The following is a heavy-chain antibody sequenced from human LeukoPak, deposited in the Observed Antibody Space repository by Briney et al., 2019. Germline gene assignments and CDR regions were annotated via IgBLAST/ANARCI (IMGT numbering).Heavy chain of an antibody. Sequence: SVKVSCKASGGTFSSYAISWVRQAPGQGLEWMGGIIPIFGTANYAQKFQGRVTITAGESTSTAYMELSSLRSEDTAVYYCAQAADIVVVPAAYAGDYYYGMDVWGQGTTVTVSS. CDR2: IIPIFGTA. J-gene: IGHJ6*02. V-gene: IGHV1-69*13. CDR3: AQAADIVVVPAAYAGDYYYGMDV. CDR1: GGTFSSYA. D-gene: IGHD2-2*01.